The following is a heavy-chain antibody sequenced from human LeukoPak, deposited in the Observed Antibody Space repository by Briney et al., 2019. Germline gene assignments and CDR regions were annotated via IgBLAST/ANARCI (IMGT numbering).Heavy chain of an antibody. D-gene: IGHD6-13*01. CDR1: GFIFSSYG. V-gene: IGHV3-30*02. J-gene: IGHJ5*02. CDR3: ARGVASAALDP. CDR2: IRYDGSNE. Sequence: GGSLRLSCAASGFIFSSYGMHWVRQAPGKGLEWVAFIRYDGSNEYYADSVKGRFTASRDNSKNTVSLEMNSLRTEDTAVYYCARGVASAALDPWGQGTLVTVSS.